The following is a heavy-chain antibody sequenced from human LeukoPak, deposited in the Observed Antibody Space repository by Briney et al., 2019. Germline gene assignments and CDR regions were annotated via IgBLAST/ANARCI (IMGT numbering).Heavy chain of an antibody. Sequence: SLKISCTGSGYSFTNYWICWVRQMPGKVLGWMGIIFPGDSDTKVSPSFQGQVTISADKSISAAIVQRRRLYAYDAVIYCCARRHYDSSGFWSFDYWGQGTLVTVSS. V-gene: IGHV5-51*01. CDR2: IFPGDSDT. CDR1: GYSFTNYW. CDR3: ARRHYDSSGFWSFDY. D-gene: IGHD3-22*01. J-gene: IGHJ4*02.